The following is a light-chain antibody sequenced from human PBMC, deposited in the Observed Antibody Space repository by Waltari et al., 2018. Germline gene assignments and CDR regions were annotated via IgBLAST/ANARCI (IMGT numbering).Light chain of an antibody. V-gene: IGKV4-1*01. CDR3: QQYYGTPPT. J-gene: IGKJ1*01. CDR1: QSVLYSSNNKNY. Sequence: DIVMTQSPDSLAVSLGVRATINCKSSQSVLYSSNNKNYLAWYQQKPGQPPKLLIYWASTRESGVPDRFSGSGSGTDFTLTISSLQAEDVAVYYCQQYYGTPPTFGQGTKVEIK. CDR2: WAS.